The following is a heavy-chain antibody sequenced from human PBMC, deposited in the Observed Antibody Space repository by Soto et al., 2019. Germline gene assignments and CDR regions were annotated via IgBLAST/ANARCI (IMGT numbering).Heavy chain of an antibody. D-gene: IGHD5-18*01. CDR2: IIPMFGTA. Sequence: QVQLVQSGAEVKKPESSVKVSCKAPGGTFSTYAISWARQAPGQGLEWMGGIIPMFGTANYAQRFQDRVTITADESTNTVYRELSSLRSEDTAVYFCASGIQLWLRRINNGYSGWGQGTLVTVSS. V-gene: IGHV1-69*12. CDR1: GGTFSTYA. CDR3: ASGIQLWLRRINNGYSG. J-gene: IGHJ4*02.